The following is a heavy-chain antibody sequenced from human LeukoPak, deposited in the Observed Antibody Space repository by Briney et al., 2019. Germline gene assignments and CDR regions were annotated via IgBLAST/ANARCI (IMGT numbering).Heavy chain of an antibody. Sequence: GGSLRLSCAASGFTFSSQWMHWVRHAPGKGLVWVSHINSDGTTTNYADSVKGRFTISRDNAKNTLYLQMNSLRAEDTAVYYCVRSLGGVDHWGQGSLVTVSS. D-gene: IGHD3-16*01. CDR3: VRSLGGVDH. CDR2: INSDGTTT. J-gene: IGHJ5*02. CDR1: GFTFSSQW. V-gene: IGHV3-74*01.